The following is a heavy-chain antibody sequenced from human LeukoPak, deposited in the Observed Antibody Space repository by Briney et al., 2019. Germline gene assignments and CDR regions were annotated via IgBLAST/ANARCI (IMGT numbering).Heavy chain of an antibody. J-gene: IGHJ4*02. Sequence: PGGSLRLSCAASGITFSTSSMSWVRQAPGKGLEWVSAISGSGGSTYYADSVRGRFTISRDNSKNTLYLQMNRLRADDTAVYYCAKESFLGSSPFDYWGQGTLVTVSS. CDR1: GITFSTSS. CDR3: AKESFLGSSPFDY. V-gene: IGHV3-23*01. D-gene: IGHD1-26*01. CDR2: ISGSGGST.